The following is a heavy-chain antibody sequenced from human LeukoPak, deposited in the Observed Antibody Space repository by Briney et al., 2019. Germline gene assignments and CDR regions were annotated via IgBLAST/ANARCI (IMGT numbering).Heavy chain of an antibody. CDR3: ARDEKYYGSYGSGDYYYMDV. J-gene: IGHJ6*03. CDR2: INPSGGRT. D-gene: IGHD3-10*01. CDR1: GYTFISCY. Sequence: GASVKVSCKACGYTFISCYIHWVRQAPGQGLEWMGIINPSGGRTGNAQKSQGRATMTRDMSRSTVYMELSSLRSEDTAVYYCARDEKYYGSYGSGDYYYMDVWGRGTTVTVSS. V-gene: IGHV1-46*01.